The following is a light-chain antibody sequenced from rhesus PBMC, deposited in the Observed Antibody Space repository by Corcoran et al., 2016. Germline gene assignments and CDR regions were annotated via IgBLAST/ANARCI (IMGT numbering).Light chain of an antibody. CDR2: GVS. CDR3: CSYAGNYTYI. V-gene: IGLV2-32*01. Sequence: QAALSQPRSESGSPGQSVTISCTGTSSDIGGYNYVSWYQQHPGTAPKLMIYGVSRRPSGVADRFSGSKSGNTASLTISGLQAEDEADYYCCSYAGNYTYIFGVGTRHTVL. J-gene: IGLJ1*01. CDR1: SSDIGGYNY.